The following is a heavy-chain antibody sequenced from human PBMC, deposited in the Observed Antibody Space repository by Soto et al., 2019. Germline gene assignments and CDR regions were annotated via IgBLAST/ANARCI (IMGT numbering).Heavy chain of an antibody. D-gene: IGHD2-15*01. Sequence: GASVKVSCKASGGTFSSYAISWVRQAPGQGLEWMGGIIPIFGTANYAQKFQGRVTITADESTSTAYMELSSLRSEDTAVYYCARDSLGARGAFDIWGQGTMVTVPS. CDR3: ARDSLGARGAFDI. CDR2: IIPIFGTA. J-gene: IGHJ3*02. CDR1: GGTFSSYA. V-gene: IGHV1-69*13.